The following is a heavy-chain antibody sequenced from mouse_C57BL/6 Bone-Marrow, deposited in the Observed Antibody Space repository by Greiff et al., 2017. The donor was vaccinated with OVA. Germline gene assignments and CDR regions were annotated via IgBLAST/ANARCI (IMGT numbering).Heavy chain of an antibody. Sequence: QVQLQQPGAELVKPGASVKLSCKASGYTFTSYWMHWVKQRPGQGLEWIGMIHPNSGSTNYNEKFKSKATLTVDKSSSTAYMQLSSLTSEDSAVYYCASFFTARATRVVYYAMDYWGQGTSVTVSS. CDR3: ASFFTARATRVVYYAMDY. CDR1: GYTFTSYW. J-gene: IGHJ4*01. D-gene: IGHD3-1*01. CDR2: IHPNSGST. V-gene: IGHV1-64*01.